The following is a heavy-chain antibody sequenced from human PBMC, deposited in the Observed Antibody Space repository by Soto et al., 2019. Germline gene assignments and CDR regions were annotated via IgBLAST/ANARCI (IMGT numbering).Heavy chain of an antibody. Sequence: PSETLSLTCTVSGGSITSYYWSWIRQPPGKGLEWIGYIYFSGSANYNPSLKSRVTISVDTSKNQFSLKLSSVTAADTAVYYCARRYSGYGDDWGQGTLVTAS. CDR2: IYFSGSA. J-gene: IGHJ4*02. CDR1: GGSITSYY. CDR3: ARRYSGYGDD. V-gene: IGHV4-59*08. D-gene: IGHD5-12*01.